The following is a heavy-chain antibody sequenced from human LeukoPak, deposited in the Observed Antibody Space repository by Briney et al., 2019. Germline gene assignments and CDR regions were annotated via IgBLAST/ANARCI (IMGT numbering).Heavy chain of an antibody. CDR3: ARQGGYNPTYYYYYMDV. V-gene: IGHV5-51*01. J-gene: IGHJ6*03. CDR2: IYPGDSDT. CDR1: GYSFTSYW. D-gene: IGHD5-24*01. Sequence: PGESLKISCKGSGYSFTSYWIGWVRQMPGKGLEWMRIIYPGDSDTRYSPSFQGQVTISADKSISTAYLQWSSLKASDTAMYYCARQGGYNPTYYYYYMDVWGKGTTVTVSS.